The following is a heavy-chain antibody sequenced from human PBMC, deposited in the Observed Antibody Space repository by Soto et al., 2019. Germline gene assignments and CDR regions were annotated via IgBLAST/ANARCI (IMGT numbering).Heavy chain of an antibody. CDR3: ATSRAGYGDFDP. J-gene: IGHJ5*02. V-gene: IGHV4-59*01. Sequence: LSLTCTVYGGSISSYYWSWIRQPPGKGLEWIGYIYYSGSTNYNPSLKSRVTISVDTSKNQFSLKLSSVTAADTAVYYCATSRAGYGDFDPWGQGTLVTVSS. CDR2: IYYSGST. CDR1: GGSISSYY. D-gene: IGHD4-17*01.